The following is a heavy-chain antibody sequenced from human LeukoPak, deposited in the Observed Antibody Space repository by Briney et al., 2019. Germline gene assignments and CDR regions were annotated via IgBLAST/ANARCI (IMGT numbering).Heavy chain of an antibody. CDR1: GGSISSSSYY. V-gene: IGHV4-39*01. CDR3: ARHLYSILDDFDY. CDR2: IYYSGST. D-gene: IGHD1-1*01. J-gene: IGHJ4*02. Sequence: SETLSLTCTVSGGSISSSSYYWGWIRQPPGKGLEWIGSIYYSGSTYYNPSLKSRVTISVDTSKNQFSLKLSSVTAADTAVHYCARHLYSILDDFDYWGQGTLVTVSS.